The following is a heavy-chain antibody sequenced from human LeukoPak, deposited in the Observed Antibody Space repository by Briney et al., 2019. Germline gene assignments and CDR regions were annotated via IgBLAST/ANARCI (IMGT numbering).Heavy chain of an antibody. V-gene: IGHV3-11*04. CDR2: ISSSGSAT. CDR3: ARDQDTEGFYDY. J-gene: IGHJ4*02. CDR1: GFTFSDYY. D-gene: IGHD2-15*01. Sequence: GSLRLSCAASGFTFSDYYMNWIRQAPGKGLEWVSYISSSGSATYYADSVKGRITISRDNAKNSLYPQMNSLRAEDTAVYYCARDQDTEGFYDYWGQGTLVTVSS.